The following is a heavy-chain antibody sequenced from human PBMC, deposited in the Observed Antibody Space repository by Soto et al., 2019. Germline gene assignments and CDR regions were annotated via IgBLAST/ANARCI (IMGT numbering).Heavy chain of an antibody. CDR2: IYPADSDT. V-gene: IGHV5-51*01. Sequence: GESLKISCKCSEYKFTDYWIGWVRQMPGEGLEWMGIIYPADSDTRYSPSFQGQATISADASITTAFLQWSSLKAADTATYYCGRHGEQGSYYNGLDVWGQGTTVTVSS. CDR3: GRHGEQGSYYNGLDV. CDR1: EYKFTDYW. D-gene: IGHD3-3*01. J-gene: IGHJ6*02.